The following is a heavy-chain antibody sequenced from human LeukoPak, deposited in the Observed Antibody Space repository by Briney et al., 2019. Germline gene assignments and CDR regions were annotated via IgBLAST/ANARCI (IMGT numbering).Heavy chain of an antibody. J-gene: IGHJ6*03. V-gene: IGHV1-18*01. Sequence: ASVKVSCKASGYTFTSYGISWVRQAPGQGLEGMGWISAYNGNTNYAQKLQGRVTMTTDTSTSTAYMELRSLRSDDTAVYYCARVIGSPPYYYYYMDVWGKGTTVTVSS. CDR2: ISAYNGNT. D-gene: IGHD3-10*01. CDR1: GYTFTSYG. CDR3: ARVIGSPPYYYYYMDV.